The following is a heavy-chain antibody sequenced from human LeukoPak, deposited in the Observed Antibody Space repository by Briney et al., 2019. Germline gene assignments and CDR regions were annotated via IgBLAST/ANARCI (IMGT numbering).Heavy chain of an antibody. D-gene: IGHD1-26*01. V-gene: IGHV4-38-2*01. CDR1: GHSVSSDYY. CDR2: IYHSGRT. CDR3: ASFVGAATTSHIDY. Sequence: SETLSLTCAVSGHSVSSDYYWGWIRQTPGKGLEWIGSIYHSGRTYYNPSLKSRVTISVDTSKNQFSLKLCSVTAADTAVYYCASFVGAATTSHIDYWGQGTLVTVSS. J-gene: IGHJ4*02.